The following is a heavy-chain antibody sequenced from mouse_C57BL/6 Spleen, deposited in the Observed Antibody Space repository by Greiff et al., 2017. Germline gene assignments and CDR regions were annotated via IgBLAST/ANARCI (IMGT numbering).Heavy chain of an antibody. Sequence: VQLQQPGAELVRPGSSVKMSCKASGYTFTSYWMHWVKQRPIQGLEWIGNIYPSDSETHYNQKFKDKATLTVDKSSSTAYMQLSSLTSEDSAVYYWARVGNGPYYFDYWGQGTTLTVSS. CDR1: GYTFTSYW. D-gene: IGHD2-1*01. CDR2: IYPSDSET. J-gene: IGHJ2*01. V-gene: IGHV1-52*01. CDR3: ARVGNGPYYFDY.